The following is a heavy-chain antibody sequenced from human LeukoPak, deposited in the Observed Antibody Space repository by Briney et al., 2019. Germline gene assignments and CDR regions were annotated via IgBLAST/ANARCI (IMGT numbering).Heavy chain of an antibody. J-gene: IGHJ4*02. V-gene: IGHV1-69*13. CDR3: ARVAAAGTPLGY. CDR1: GGTFSSYA. CDR2: IIPIFGTA. Sequence: SVKVSCKASGGTFSSYAISWVRQAPGQGLEWMGGIIPIFGTANYARKFQGRVTITADESTSTAYMELSSLRSEDTAVYYCARVAAAGTPLGYWGQGTLVTVSS. D-gene: IGHD6-13*01.